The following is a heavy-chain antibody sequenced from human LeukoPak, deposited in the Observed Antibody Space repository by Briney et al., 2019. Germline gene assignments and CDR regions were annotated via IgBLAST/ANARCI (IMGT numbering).Heavy chain of an antibody. D-gene: IGHD1-1*01. CDR1: GFTFSSYW. CDR2: IKQDGSEK. J-gene: IGHJ3*02. CDR3: ARERSTTGTHDAFDI. V-gene: IGHV3-7*01. Sequence: PGESLRLSCAASGFTFSSYWMSWVRQAPGKGLEWVANIKQDGSEKYYVDSVKGRFTISRDNAKNSLYLQMNSLRAEDTAVYYCARERSTTGTHDAFDIWGQGTMVTVSS.